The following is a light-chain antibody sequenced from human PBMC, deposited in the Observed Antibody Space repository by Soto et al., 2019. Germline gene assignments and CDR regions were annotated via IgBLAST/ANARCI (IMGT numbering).Light chain of an antibody. Sequence: EIVMTQSPDILSVSPGERATLSCRASQSVSSNLAWYQQKPGQAPRLLIYGASTRATGIAARFSGSGSGTEFTLTISSLQSEDFAVYYCQDYNNWPYTFGQGTKLEI. J-gene: IGKJ2*01. CDR3: QDYNNWPYT. CDR1: QSVSSN. V-gene: IGKV3-15*01. CDR2: GAS.